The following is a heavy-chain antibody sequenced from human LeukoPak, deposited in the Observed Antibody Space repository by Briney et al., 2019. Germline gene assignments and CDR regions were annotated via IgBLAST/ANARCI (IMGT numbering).Heavy chain of an antibody. Sequence: SSETLSLTCAVYGGSFSGYYWSWIRQPPGKGLEWIGEINHSGSTNYNPSLKSRVTISVDTSKNQFSLKLSSVTAADTAVYYCARHVGAKTYYYGSGCHKIPFDYWGQGTLVTVSS. CDR3: ARHVGAKTYYYGSGCHKIPFDY. V-gene: IGHV4-34*01. D-gene: IGHD3-10*01. CDR2: INHSGST. CDR1: GGSFSGYY. J-gene: IGHJ4*02.